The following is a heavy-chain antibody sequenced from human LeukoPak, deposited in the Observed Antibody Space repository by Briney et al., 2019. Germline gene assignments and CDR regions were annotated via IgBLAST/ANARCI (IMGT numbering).Heavy chain of an antibody. V-gene: IGHV4-61*01. CDR3: AKAKKAVAGFFDF. CDR1: GYSISSGYY. CDR2: IYYSGSS. J-gene: IGHJ4*02. Sequence: SETLSLTCAVSGYSISSGYYWSWIRQPPGKGLEWIGYIYYSGSSNYNPSLKSRVTMSVDTSKNQLSLKLSSVTAADTAVYYCAKAKKAVAGFFDFWGQGTLVTVSS. D-gene: IGHD6-19*01.